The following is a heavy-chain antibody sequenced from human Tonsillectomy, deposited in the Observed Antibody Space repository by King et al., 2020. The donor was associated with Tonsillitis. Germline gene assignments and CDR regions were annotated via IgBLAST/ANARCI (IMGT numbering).Heavy chain of an antibody. J-gene: IGHJ4*02. D-gene: IGHD3-22*01. CDR2: IYLGNSDT. CDR1: GYSFTSYW. CDR3: ARGEVGYYYDSSGEYYFDY. Sequence: QLVQSGAEVKKPGESLKISCRGSGYSFTSYWFGWWRQMPGKGLEWRGIIYLGNSDTQYSRSFQAQVTTPAAKSISTAYLQWSSLKASDTAMYYCARGEVGYYYDSSGEYYFDYWGQGTLVTVSS. V-gene: IGHV5-51*01.